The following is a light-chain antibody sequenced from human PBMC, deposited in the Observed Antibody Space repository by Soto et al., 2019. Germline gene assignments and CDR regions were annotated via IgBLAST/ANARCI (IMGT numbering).Light chain of an antibody. CDR2: GAS. CDR1: ETVATN. V-gene: IGKV3-15*01. Sequence: EVVMTQSPATLSVSPGERATLSCRASETVATNLAWYQQKPGQAPRLLISGASTRAAGISDRFRGSGSGTEFTLPISSLRSEDSAIYYCQQYFEWPPMTFGQGPKVEI. J-gene: IGKJ1*01. CDR3: QQYFEWPPMT.